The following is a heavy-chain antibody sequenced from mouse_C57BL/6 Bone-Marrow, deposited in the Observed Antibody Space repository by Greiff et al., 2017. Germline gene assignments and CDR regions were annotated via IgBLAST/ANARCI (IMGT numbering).Heavy chain of an antibody. J-gene: IGHJ4*01. V-gene: IGHV3-6*01. CDR2: VRYNGSN. D-gene: IGHD1-1*01. Sequence: VQLKESGPGLVKPSPSLSLTCSVTGYYITSGYYWNWMRQFPGHKLEWMGYVRYNGSNKYNPSLKNRTAYARDTSENQFFLALNSATTADTAPYYRARHHSTVVYYYATDEWGQGTSVTVSS. CDR1: GYYITSGYY. CDR3: ARHHSTVVYYYATDE.